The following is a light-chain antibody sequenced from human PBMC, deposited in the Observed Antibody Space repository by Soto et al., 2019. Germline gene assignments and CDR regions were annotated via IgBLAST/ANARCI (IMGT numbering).Light chain of an antibody. V-gene: IGKV1-33*01. Sequence: DIQMTQSPSSLSASVGDSVTITCRASHDIGNYLNWYQQKPGKAPKLLIYYASNLETGVSSRFSGSGSGTDFTFTISSLQPEDIATYFCQQYENLPRFIFGPGTKVDIK. CDR3: QQYENLPRFI. J-gene: IGKJ3*01. CDR2: YAS. CDR1: HDIGNY.